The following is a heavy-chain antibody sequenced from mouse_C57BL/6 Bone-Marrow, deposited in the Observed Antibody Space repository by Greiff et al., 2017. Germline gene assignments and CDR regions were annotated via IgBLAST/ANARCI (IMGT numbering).Heavy chain of an antibody. CDR2: IWSDGST. CDR3: ARHKTVVATDYAMDY. Sequence: VKLKESGPGLVAPSQSLSITCTVSGFSLTSYGVHWVRQPPGKGLEWLVVIWSDGSTTYNSALKSRLSISKDNSKSQVFLKMNSLQTDDTAMYYCARHKTVVATDYAMDYWGQGTSVTVSS. D-gene: IGHD1-1*01. CDR1: GFSLTSYG. V-gene: IGHV2-6-1*01. J-gene: IGHJ4*01.